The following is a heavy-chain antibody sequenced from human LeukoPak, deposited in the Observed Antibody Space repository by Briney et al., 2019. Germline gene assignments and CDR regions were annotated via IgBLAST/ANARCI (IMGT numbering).Heavy chain of an antibody. CDR3: AXAISGWYSGFDY. CDR2: IYYSGST. D-gene: IGHD6-19*01. CDR1: GGSISSYY. V-gene: IGHV4-59*01. J-gene: IGHJ4*02. Sequence: SETLSLTCTVSGGSISSYYWSWIRQPSGKGLEGIGYIYYSGSTNYNPSLKSRVTISVDTSKNQFSLKLSSVTAADTAVYYCAXAISGWYSGFDYWGQGTLVTVSS.